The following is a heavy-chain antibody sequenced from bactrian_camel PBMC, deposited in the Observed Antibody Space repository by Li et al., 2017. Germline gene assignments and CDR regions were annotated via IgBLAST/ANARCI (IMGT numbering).Heavy chain of an antibody. J-gene: IGHJ6*01. CDR1: GHSRGSNC. CDR2: IRRSGGET. CDR3: PADPGLVTALQALGVVPDFGY. Sequence: HVQLVESGGGSVQTGGSLRLSCVVSGHSRGSNCVGWYRLPPGRAPAEREGIAAIRRSGGETWYAGSVKGRFTISQNNAERTITLQMNNLKPEDTAVYYCPADPGLVTALQALGVVPDFGYRGQGTQVTVS. V-gene: IGHV3-3*01. D-gene: IGHD3*01.